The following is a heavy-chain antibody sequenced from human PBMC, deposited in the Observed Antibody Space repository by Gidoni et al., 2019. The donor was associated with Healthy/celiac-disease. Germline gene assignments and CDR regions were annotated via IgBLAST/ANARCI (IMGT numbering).Heavy chain of an antibody. CDR2: IIPILVTA. CDR3: ARDLAPLRGSAAADY. D-gene: IGHD6-13*01. V-gene: IGHV1-69*01. J-gene: IGHJ4*02. CDR1: GGTFSSYA. Sequence: QVQLVQSGAEVKKPGSSVRVICKASGGTFSSYAISLVRPAPGQGLEWMGGIIPILVTANYAQKFQGRVTITADESTSTAYMELSSLRSDDTAVYYCARDLAPLRGSAAADYWGQGTLVTVSS.